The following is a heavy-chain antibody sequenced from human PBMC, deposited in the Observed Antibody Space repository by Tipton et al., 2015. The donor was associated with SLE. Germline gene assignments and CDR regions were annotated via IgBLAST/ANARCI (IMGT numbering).Heavy chain of an antibody. D-gene: IGHD3-10*01. CDR2: ISYDGSNK. CDR1: GFTFSSYG. V-gene: IGHV3-30*03. Sequence: SLRLSCAASGFTFSSYGMHWVRQAPGKGLEWVAVISYDGSNKYYADSVKGRFTISRDNSKNTLYLQMNSLRPEDTAVYYCALSFGELFTFDYWGQGTLGTVSS. J-gene: IGHJ4*02. CDR3: ALSFGELFTFDY.